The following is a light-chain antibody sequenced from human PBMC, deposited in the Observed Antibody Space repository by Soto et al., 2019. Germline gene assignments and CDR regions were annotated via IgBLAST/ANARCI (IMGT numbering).Light chain of an antibody. CDR3: SSYTGSGDV. Sequence: QSVLTQPASVSGSPGQSITISCTGNSGDIGTYNYVSWYQQHPGKAPKLMIYEVTNRPSRVSNRFSGSKSGNTASLTISGLQAEDEADYYCSSYTGSGDVFGTGTKVTVL. CDR1: SGDIGTYNY. J-gene: IGLJ1*01. V-gene: IGLV2-14*01. CDR2: EVT.